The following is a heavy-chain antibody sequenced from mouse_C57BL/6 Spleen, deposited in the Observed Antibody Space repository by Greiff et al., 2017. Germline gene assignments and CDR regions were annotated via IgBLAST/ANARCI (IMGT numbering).Heavy chain of an antibody. CDR2: IYPGDGDT. V-gene: IGHV1-82*01. Sequence: FQLQQSGPELVKPGASVKISCKASGYAFSSSWMNWVKQRPGKGLEWIGRIYPGDGDTNYNGKFKGKATLTADKSSSTAYMQLSSLTSEDSAVYFCAAEGITTVELYAMDYWGQGTSVTVSS. D-gene: IGHD1-1*01. J-gene: IGHJ4*01. CDR3: AAEGITTVELYAMDY. CDR1: GYAFSSSW.